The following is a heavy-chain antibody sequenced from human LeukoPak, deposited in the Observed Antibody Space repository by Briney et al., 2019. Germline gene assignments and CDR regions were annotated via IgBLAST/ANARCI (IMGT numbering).Heavy chain of an antibody. J-gene: IGHJ6*03. CDR1: GGSIISYG. CDR2: IISVFGTA. Sequence: GSSVKVSCKASGGSIISYGISWVRQAPGQGLEWMGRIISVFGTANYAQKFQDRVTITADIASNTAYMELTSLTSEDTAVYFCAKQGEIRQDYYMDVWGNGTTVTVSS. CDR3: AKQGEIRQDYYMDV. D-gene: IGHD1/OR15-1a*01. V-gene: IGHV1-69*06.